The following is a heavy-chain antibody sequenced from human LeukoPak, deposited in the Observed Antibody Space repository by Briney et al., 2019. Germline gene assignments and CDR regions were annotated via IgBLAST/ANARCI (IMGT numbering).Heavy chain of an antibody. Sequence: EPSETLSLTCTVSSGSISTSNYYWGWVRQPPGKALEWIGNIFYSGSTYYSPSLKSRVTISVDTSKNQFSLKLSSVTAADTAVYYCARDLRIVGADFDYWGQGTLVTVSS. CDR3: ARDLRIVGADFDY. V-gene: IGHV4-39*07. D-gene: IGHD1-26*01. J-gene: IGHJ4*02. CDR2: IFYSGST. CDR1: SGSISTSNYY.